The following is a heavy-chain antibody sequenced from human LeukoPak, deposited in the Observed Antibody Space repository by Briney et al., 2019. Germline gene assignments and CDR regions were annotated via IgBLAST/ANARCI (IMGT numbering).Heavy chain of an antibody. D-gene: IGHD2-2*01. J-gene: IGHJ6*03. CDR3: ARDLVVPAADMRDYYYYMDV. Sequence: PSQTLSLTCTVSGGSISSGGYYWSWIRQPPGKGLEWIGYIYHSGSTYYNPSLKSRVTISVDRSKNQFSLKLSSATAADTAVYYCARDLVVPAADMRDYYYYMDVWGKGTTVTVSS. CDR1: GGSISSGGYY. CDR2: IYHSGST. V-gene: IGHV4-30-2*01.